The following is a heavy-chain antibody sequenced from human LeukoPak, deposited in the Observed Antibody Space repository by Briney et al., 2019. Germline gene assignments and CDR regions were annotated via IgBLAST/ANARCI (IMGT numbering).Heavy chain of an antibody. CDR2: IYHSGST. V-gene: IGHV4-30-2*01. Sequence: SETLSLTCAVSGGSISSGCYSWSWIRQPPGKGLEWIGYIYHSGSTYYNPSLKSRVTISVDRSKNQSSLKLSSVTAADTAVYYCARVWNYCYFDYWGQGTLVTVSS. CDR3: ARVWNYCYFDY. D-gene: IGHD1-7*01. CDR1: GGSISSGCYS. J-gene: IGHJ4*02.